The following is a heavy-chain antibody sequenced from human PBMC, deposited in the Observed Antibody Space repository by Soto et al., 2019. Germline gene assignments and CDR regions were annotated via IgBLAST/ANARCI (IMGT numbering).Heavy chain of an antibody. Sequence: SETLSLTCTVSGGSISSSSSFCGWVRQPPGKGLEWIGTVFYTGTTYYTPSLKSRVTISVDTSKNQFSLKLTSVTAADTAVYYCARHIGFGGGYSGYDLGMDVWGKGTTVTVSS. CDR3: ARHIGFGGGYSGYDLGMDV. D-gene: IGHD5-12*01. J-gene: IGHJ6*03. CDR1: GGSISSSSSF. V-gene: IGHV4-39*01. CDR2: VFYTGTT.